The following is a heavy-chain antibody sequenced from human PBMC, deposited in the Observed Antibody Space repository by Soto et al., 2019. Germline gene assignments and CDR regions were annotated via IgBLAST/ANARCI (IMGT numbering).Heavy chain of an antibody. V-gene: IGHV3-21*01. D-gene: IGHD3-10*01. J-gene: IGHJ4*02. CDR2: ISRSSTYI. CDR3: ARDPAPYGSGPQGEFFH. Sequence: LRLSCAASVFPFSIYSMHWVRRARGKGLEWVSSISRSSTYIYYADSVKGRFTISRDNAKNSLYLQMNSLRAEDTAVYYCARDPAPYGSGPQGEFFHWGQGTLVTVSS. CDR1: VFPFSIYS.